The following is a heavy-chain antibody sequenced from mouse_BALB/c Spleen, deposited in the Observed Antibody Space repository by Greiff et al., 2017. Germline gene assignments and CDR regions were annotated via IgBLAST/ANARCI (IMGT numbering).Heavy chain of an antibody. V-gene: IGHV3-8*02. CDR2: ISYSGST. D-gene: IGHD2-1*01. J-gene: IGHJ4*01. Sequence: EVQLQQSGPSLVKPSQTLSLTCSVTGDSITSGYWNWIRKFPGNKLEYMGYISYSGSTYYNPSLKSRISITRDTSKNQYYLQLNSVTTEDTATYYCARYYGNYVDAMDYWGQGTSVTVSS. CDR1: GDSITSGY. CDR3: ARYYGNYVDAMDY.